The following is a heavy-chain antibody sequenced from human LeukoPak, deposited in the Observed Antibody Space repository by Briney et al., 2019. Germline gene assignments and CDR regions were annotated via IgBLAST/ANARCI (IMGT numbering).Heavy chain of an antibody. J-gene: IGHJ4*02. Sequence: GGSLRLSCAASGFTFSSYSMNWVRQAPGKGLEWVSSISSSSSYIYYADSVKGRFTISRDNDKNSLYLQMNSLRAEDTAVYYCARGYITMVRGVIIGGFDYWGQGTLVTVSS. V-gene: IGHV3-21*01. D-gene: IGHD3-10*01. CDR3: ARGYITMVRGVIIGGFDY. CDR2: ISSSSSYI. CDR1: GFTFSSYS.